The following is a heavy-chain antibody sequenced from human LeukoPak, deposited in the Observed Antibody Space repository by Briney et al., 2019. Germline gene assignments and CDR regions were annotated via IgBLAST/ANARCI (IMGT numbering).Heavy chain of an antibody. CDR1: GFTVSSNY. CDR3: ARGSGSYYYLDY. D-gene: IGHD1-26*01. Sequence: GGSLRLSCAASGFTVSSNYMSWVRQAPGKGLEWVSVIYSGGSTYYADSGKGRFTISRDNSKNTLYLQMNSLRAEDTAVYYCARGSGSYYYLDYWGQGTLVTVSS. J-gene: IGHJ4*02. V-gene: IGHV3-53*01. CDR2: IYSGGST.